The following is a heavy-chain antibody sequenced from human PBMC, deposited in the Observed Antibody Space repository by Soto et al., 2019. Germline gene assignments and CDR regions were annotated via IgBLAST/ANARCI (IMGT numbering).Heavy chain of an antibody. D-gene: IGHD7-27*01. CDR2: VPYTGNT. V-gene: IGHV4-61*01. CDR3: ARSNWYSEY. CDR1: GDSVTSSRYY. J-gene: IGHJ4*02. Sequence: PSETLSLTCTVSGDSVTSSRYYWGWVRQPPGKGLEWIGYVPYTGNTNYNPSLKSRVTISVDTSKNQFSLNLTSLTAADTAIYYCARSNWYSEYWGQGTLVTVSS.